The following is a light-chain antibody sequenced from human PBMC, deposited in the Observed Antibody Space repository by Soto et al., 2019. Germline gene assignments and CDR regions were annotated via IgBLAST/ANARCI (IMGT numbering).Light chain of an antibody. CDR1: SSDVGDYIS. CDR2: EVS. V-gene: IGLV2-14*01. J-gene: IGLJ1*01. Sequence: QSVLTQPASVSGSPGQSISISCTGPSSDVGDYISVSWFQQHPGKAPKLMIYEVSNRPSGVSNRFSGSKSGNTASLTISGLQAEDEADYYCSSYTSSSTLVFGTGTKVTVL. CDR3: SSYTSSSTLV.